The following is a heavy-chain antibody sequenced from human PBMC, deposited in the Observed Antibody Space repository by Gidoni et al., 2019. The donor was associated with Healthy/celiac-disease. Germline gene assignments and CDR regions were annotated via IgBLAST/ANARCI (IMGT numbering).Heavy chain of an antibody. CDR1: GFTFSSYA. CDR3: ASGSLVVVTAADAFDI. CDR2: ISYDGSNK. V-gene: IGHV3-30-3*01. D-gene: IGHD2-21*02. Sequence: QVQLVESGGGVVQPGRSLRLSCAASGFTFSSYAMHWVRQAPGKGLEWVAVISYDGSNKYYADSVKGRFTISRDNSKNTLYLQMNSLRAEDTDVYYCASGSLVVVTAADAFDIWGQGTMVTVSS. J-gene: IGHJ3*02.